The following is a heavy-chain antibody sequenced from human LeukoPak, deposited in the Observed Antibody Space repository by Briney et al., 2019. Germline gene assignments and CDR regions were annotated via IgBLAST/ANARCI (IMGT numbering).Heavy chain of an antibody. CDR3: ARENKDWLLSSNWFDP. Sequence: PSQTLSLTCTVSGGSISSGDYYWSWIRQPPGTGLEWIGYIYYSGSTYYNPSLKSRVTISVDTSKNQFSLKLSSVTAADTAVYYCARENKDWLLSSNWFDPWGQGTLVTVSS. CDR1: GGSISSGDYY. D-gene: IGHD3/OR15-3a*01. J-gene: IGHJ5*02. V-gene: IGHV4-30-4*01. CDR2: IYYSGST.